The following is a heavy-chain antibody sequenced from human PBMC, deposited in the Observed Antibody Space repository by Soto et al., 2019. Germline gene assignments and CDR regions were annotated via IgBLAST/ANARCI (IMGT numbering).Heavy chain of an antibody. Sequence: QVQLVESGGGVVQPGRSLRLSCAASGFTFSSYAMHWVRQAPGKGLEWVAVISYDGSNKYYADSVKGRFTISRDNSKNTLYLQMNSLRAEDTAVYYCARDAEKIDYGGNYGEVGGVDGMDVWGQGTTVTVSS. CDR3: ARDAEKIDYGGNYGEVGGVDGMDV. CDR1: GFTFSSYA. J-gene: IGHJ6*02. CDR2: ISYDGSNK. D-gene: IGHD4-17*01. V-gene: IGHV3-30-3*01.